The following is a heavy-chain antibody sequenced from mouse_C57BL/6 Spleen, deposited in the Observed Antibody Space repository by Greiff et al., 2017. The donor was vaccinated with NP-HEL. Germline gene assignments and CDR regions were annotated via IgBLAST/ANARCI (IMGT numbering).Heavy chain of an antibody. J-gene: IGHJ2*01. D-gene: IGHD4-1*01. CDR1: GYTFTSYW. CDR3: ARRSGTFDY. Sequence: QFQLQQPGAELVKPVASVQLSCKASGYTFTSYWMQWVKQRPGQGLEWIGEIDPSDSYTNYNQKFKGKATLTVDTSSSTAYMQLSSLTSEDSAVYYCARRSGTFDYWRQGTTLTVSS. V-gene: IGHV1-50*01. CDR2: IDPSDSYT.